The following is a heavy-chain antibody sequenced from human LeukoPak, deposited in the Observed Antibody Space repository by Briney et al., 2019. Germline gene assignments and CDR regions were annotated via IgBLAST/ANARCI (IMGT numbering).Heavy chain of an antibody. CDR2: MYPGDSDT. Sequence: NPGESLKISCQGSGSIFTSYWIGWVRQLPGKGLEWMGIMYPGDSDTRYSPSFQAQVTISADKSISTAYLQWSSLKASDTAMYYCARLHFTEHGYLDWLSKTNWFDPWGQGTLVTVSS. D-gene: IGHD3-9*01. CDR1: GSIFTSYW. V-gene: IGHV5-51*01. J-gene: IGHJ5*02. CDR3: ARLHFTEHGYLDWLSKTNWFDP.